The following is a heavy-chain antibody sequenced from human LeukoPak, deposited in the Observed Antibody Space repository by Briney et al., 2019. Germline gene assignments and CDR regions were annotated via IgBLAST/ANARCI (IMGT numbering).Heavy chain of an antibody. J-gene: IGHJ4*02. CDR3: AGGQNYFDY. CDR2: INQDGSEK. CDR1: GFTLSSYW. V-gene: IGHV3-7*01. Sequence: GGSLRLSCAGPGFTLSSYWRRWVRQAPGKGLEWVANINQDGSEKYYLDSVKGRFTISRDTAKNSLYLQMNSLRAEDTAVYYCAGGQNYFDYWGQGTLVTVSS.